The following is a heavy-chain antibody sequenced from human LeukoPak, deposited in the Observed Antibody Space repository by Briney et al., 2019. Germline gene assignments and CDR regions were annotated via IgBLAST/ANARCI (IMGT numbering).Heavy chain of an antibody. CDR2: ISYDGSNK. Sequence: PGGSLRLSCAASGFSFSSYAIHWVRQAPGKGLEWMAAISYDGSNKYYADSVKGRFTISRDNSKNTLYLQMNSLRAEDTAVYYCARDYYGSGSSFGGYFDYWGQGTLVTVSS. J-gene: IGHJ4*02. V-gene: IGHV3-30-3*01. D-gene: IGHD3-10*01. CDR1: GFSFSSYA. CDR3: ARDYYGSGSSFGGYFDY.